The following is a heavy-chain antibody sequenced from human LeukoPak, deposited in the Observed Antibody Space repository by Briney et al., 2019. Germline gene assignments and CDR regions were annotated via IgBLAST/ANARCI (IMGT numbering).Heavy chain of an antibody. CDR1: GFTFSSYW. CDR2: IKQDGSEK. D-gene: IGHD4-23*01. CDR3: ARGRPHGNDY. Sequence: GGSLRLSCAASGFTFSSYWMSWVRQAPGKGLEWVANIKQDGSEKYYVDSVKGRFSISRDNAKNTLYLQTNSLRVEDTAVYYCARGRPHGNDYWGQGTLVTVSS. J-gene: IGHJ4*02. V-gene: IGHV3-7*01.